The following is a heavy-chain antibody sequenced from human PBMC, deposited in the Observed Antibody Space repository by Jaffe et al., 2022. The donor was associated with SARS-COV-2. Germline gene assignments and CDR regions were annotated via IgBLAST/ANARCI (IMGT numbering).Heavy chain of an antibody. CDR2: IGTAGDT. J-gene: IGHJ6*02. CDR1: GFTFSSYD. D-gene: IGHD2-21*02. V-gene: IGHV3-13*01. Sequence: EVQLVESGGGLVQPGGSLRLSCAASGFTFSSYDMHWVRQATGKGLEWVSAIGTAGDTYYPGSVKGRFTISRENAKNSLYLQMNSLRAGDTAVYYCARANGGDNGMDVWGQGTTVTVSS. CDR3: ARANGGDNGMDV.